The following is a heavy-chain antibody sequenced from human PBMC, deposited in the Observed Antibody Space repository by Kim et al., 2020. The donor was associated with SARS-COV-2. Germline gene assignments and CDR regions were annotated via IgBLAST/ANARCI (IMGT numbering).Heavy chain of an antibody. D-gene: IGHD2-2*01. CDR3: ARGPPRGYCSSTSCYRAYYYYGMDV. J-gene: IGHJ6*02. Sequence: SETLSLTCAVYGGSFSGYYWSWIRQPPGKGLEWIGEINHSGSTNYNPSLKSRVTISVDTSKNQFSLKLSSVTAADTAVYYCARGPPRGYCSSTSCYRAYYYYGMDVWGQGTTVTVSS. V-gene: IGHV4-34*01. CDR1: GGSFSGYY. CDR2: INHSGST.